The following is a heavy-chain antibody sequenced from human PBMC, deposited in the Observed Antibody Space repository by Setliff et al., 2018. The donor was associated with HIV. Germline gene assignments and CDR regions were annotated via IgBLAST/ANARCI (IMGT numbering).Heavy chain of an antibody. D-gene: IGHD3-10*01. V-gene: IGHV1-58*02. CDR3: AADLWFGELLSA. J-gene: IGHJ4*02. CDR2: IVVGSGNT. Sequence: SVKVSCKASGFTFTSSAMQWVRQARGQRLEWIGWIVVGSGNTNYAQKVQERVTMTRDMSTSTAYMELSSLRSEDTAVYYCAADLWFGELLSAWGQGTLVTVSS. CDR1: GFTFTSSA.